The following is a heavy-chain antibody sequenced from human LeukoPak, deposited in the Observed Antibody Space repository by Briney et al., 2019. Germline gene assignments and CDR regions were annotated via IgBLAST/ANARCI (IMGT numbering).Heavy chain of an antibody. CDR1: GGTFSSYA. J-gene: IGHJ5*02. D-gene: IGHD2-15*01. Sequence: ASVKVSCKASGGTFSSYAISWVRQAPGQGLEWMGWMNPNSGNTGYAQKFQGRVTMTRNTSISAAYMELSSLRSEDTAVYYCARGYCSGGSCYPRPWGQGTLVTVSS. CDR2: MNPNSGNT. V-gene: IGHV1-8*02. CDR3: ARGYCSGGSCYPRP.